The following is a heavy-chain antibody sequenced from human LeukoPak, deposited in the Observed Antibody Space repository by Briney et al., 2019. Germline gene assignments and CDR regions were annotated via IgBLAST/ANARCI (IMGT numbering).Heavy chain of an antibody. CDR3: ARGEMATIGT. CDR1: GGSISSGGYS. Sequence: SETLSLTCAVSGGSISSGGYSWSWIRQPPGKGLEWIGYIYHSGSTYYNPSLKSRVTISVDRSKNQFSLKLSSVTAADTAVYYCARGEMATIGTWGQGTLVTVPS. V-gene: IGHV4-30-2*01. D-gene: IGHD5-24*01. CDR2: IYHSGST. J-gene: IGHJ5*02.